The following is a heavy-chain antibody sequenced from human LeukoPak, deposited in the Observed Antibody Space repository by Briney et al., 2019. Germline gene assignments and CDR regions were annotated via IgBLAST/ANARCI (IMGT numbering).Heavy chain of an antibody. CDR2: IKQDGSEK. V-gene: IGHV3-7*05. J-gene: IGHJ4*02. Sequence: GGSLRLSCAASGFTFSSYWMSWVRQAPGKGLEWVANIKQDGSEKYYVDSVKGRFTISRDNAKKSLYLQMNSLRAEDTAVYYCVRVYGGNSFDYWGQGTVVTVSS. D-gene: IGHD4-23*01. CDR3: VRVYGGNSFDY. CDR1: GFTFSSYW.